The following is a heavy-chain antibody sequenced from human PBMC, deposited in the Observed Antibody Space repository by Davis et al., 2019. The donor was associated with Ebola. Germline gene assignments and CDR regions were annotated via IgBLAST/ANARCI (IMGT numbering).Heavy chain of an antibody. CDR3: ARHVYGDFWYFDL. Sequence: GESLKISCAASGFTFSSYAMSWVRQAPGKGLEWVSAISGSGGSTYYADSVKGRFTISRDNSKNTLYLQMNSLRVEDTAVYYCARHVYGDFWYFDLWGRGTRVTVSS. CDR1: GFTFSSYA. V-gene: IGHV3-23*01. D-gene: IGHD4-17*01. J-gene: IGHJ2*01. CDR2: ISGSGGST.